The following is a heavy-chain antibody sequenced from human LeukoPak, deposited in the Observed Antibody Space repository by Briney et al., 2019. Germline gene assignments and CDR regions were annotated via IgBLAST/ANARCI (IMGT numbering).Heavy chain of an antibody. CDR2: IYYSGST. CDR3: ALYFTSSFSWFDP. CDR1: GGSISGHY. J-gene: IGHJ5*02. Sequence: SETLSLTCTVSGGSISGHYWSWIRQPPGKGLEWIGYIYYSGSTNYNPPLKSRVTISVDTSKNQFSLKLSSVTAADTAVYYCALYFTSSFSWFDPWGQGTLVTVSS. D-gene: IGHD6-6*01. V-gene: IGHV4-59*11.